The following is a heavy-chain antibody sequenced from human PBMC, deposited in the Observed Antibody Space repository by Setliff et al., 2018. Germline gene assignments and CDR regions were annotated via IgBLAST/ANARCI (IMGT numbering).Heavy chain of an antibody. CDR1: GFTFSNYG. D-gene: IGHD3-3*01. CDR3: ARSRLRFLEWLLYPTGFDY. V-gene: IGHV3-33*01. CDR2: IWNDGSNK. J-gene: IGHJ4*02. Sequence: LRLSCVASGFTFSNYGIHWVRQAPGKGLEWVALIWNDGSNKFYGDSVRGRFTISRDNSKNTLYLQMNSLRAEDTAVYYCARSRLRFLEWLLYPTGFDYWGQGTLVTVSS.